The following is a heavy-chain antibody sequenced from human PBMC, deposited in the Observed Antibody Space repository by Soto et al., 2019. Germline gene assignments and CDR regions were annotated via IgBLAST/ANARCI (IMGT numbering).Heavy chain of an antibody. V-gene: IGHV3-48*01. D-gene: IGHD2-15*01. CDR1: GFTFTEYS. CDR3: VRDVLVD. Sequence: EVQLVESGGDMVQPGGSLRLSCVASGFTFTEYSMNWVRQAPGKGLEWISFIDNYGGTKHYADSVKGRFTVSRDNGNNLLHLQMNGLKAEDTAIYYCVRDVLVDWGQGTLVSVSS. CDR2: IDNYGGTK. J-gene: IGHJ4*02.